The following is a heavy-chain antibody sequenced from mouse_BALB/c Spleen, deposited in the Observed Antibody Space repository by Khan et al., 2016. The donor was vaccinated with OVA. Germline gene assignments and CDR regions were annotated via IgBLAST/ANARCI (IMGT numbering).Heavy chain of an antibody. Sequence: EVKLLESGPELVKPGASVKISCKASGYSFTGYFMNWVMQSHGKSLEWIGRINPHIGETLYNQKFKGKATLTVDESSRTVHMELRSLASEDSAVYYCARENGSDFDYWGQGTTLTVSS. J-gene: IGHJ2*01. CDR1: GYSFTGYF. V-gene: IGHV1-20*02. CDR3: ARENGSDFDY. CDR2: INPHIGET. D-gene: IGHD1-1*01.